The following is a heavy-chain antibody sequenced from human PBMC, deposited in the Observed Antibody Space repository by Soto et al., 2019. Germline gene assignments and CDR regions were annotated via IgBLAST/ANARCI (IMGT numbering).Heavy chain of an antibody. CDR3: ARASPYGDYALDY. CDR1: GGSISSYY. V-gene: IGHV4-59*01. D-gene: IGHD4-17*01. J-gene: IGHJ4*02. Sequence: PSETLSLTCTVSGGSISSYYWIWIRQPPGKGLEWIGYISYSGSTNYNPSLKSRPSISVDTSKNQFSLGLRSVTAADTAVYYCARASPYGDYALDYWGQGTLVTVSS. CDR2: ISYSGST.